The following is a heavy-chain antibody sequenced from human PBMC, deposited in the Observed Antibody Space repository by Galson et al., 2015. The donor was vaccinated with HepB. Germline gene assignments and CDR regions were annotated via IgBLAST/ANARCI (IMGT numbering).Heavy chain of an antibody. Sequence: QSGAEVKKPGESLRISCKGSGYSFTSYWISWVRQMPGKGLEWMGRIDPSDTYTNYSPSFQGHVTISADKSISTAYLQWSSLKASDTAMYYCARQGPATVTTTYYFDYWGQGTLVTVSS. V-gene: IGHV5-10-1*01. CDR1: GYSFTSYW. D-gene: IGHD4-17*01. J-gene: IGHJ4*02. CDR2: IDPSDTYT. CDR3: ARQGPATVTTTYYFDY.